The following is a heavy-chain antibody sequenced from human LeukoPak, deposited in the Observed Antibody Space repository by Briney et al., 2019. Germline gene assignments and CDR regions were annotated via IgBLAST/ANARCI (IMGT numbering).Heavy chain of an antibody. CDR1: GFTFDDYA. Sequence: GGSLRLSCAASGFTFDDYAMHWVRQAPGKGLEWVSLISWDGGSTHYADSVKGRFTISRDNSKNPLYLQMNSLRAEDTALYYCAEDIRGSTSWYGLDYWGQGTLVTVSS. D-gene: IGHD6-13*01. J-gene: IGHJ4*02. CDR2: ISWDGGST. CDR3: AEDIRGSTSWYGLDY. V-gene: IGHV3-43D*03.